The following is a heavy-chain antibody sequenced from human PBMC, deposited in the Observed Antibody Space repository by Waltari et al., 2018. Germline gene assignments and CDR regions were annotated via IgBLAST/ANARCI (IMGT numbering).Heavy chain of an antibody. CDR2: IYYSGST. CDR3: ARVLQPGYSCVDY. J-gene: IGHJ4*02. V-gene: IGHV4-39*07. D-gene: IGHD5-18*01. CDR1: GGPISSSSYY. Sequence: QLQLQESGPGLVKPSETLSLHCTVSGGPISSSSYYWGWIRQPPGKGLEWSGSIYYSGSTYYNPSLKSRVTISVDTSKNQFSLKLSSVTAADTAVYYCARVLQPGYSCVDYWGQGTLVTVSS.